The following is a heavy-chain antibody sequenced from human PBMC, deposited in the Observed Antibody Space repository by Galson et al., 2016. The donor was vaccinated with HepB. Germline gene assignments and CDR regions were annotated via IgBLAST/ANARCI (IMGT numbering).Heavy chain of an antibody. D-gene: IGHD2-2*01. CDR1: GYKFTSYK. V-gene: IGHV1-18*01. CDR2: INPKTGDK. Sequence: SVKVSCKASGYKFTSYKISWVRQVPGQGLEWMGWINPKTGDKRSAQRLQGRVTLTTDTSTNSAYLELRNLTSDDTAMYFCARSVPSTMPVGWFDPWSQGTLVSVSS. J-gene: IGHJ5*02. CDR3: ARSVPSTMPVGWFDP.